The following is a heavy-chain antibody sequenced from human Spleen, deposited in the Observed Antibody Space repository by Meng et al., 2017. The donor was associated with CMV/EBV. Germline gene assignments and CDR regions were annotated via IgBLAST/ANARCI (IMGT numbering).Heavy chain of an antibody. Sequence: KASGYTFTSDGISWVRQAPGQGLEWMGWISAYNGNTNDAQKLQGRVTMTTDTSTSTAYMELRSLRSDGTAVYYCARIAAAALHHFDYWGQGTLVTVSS. V-gene: IGHV1-18*01. J-gene: IGHJ4*02. D-gene: IGHD6-13*01. CDR2: ISAYNGNT. CDR3: ARIAAAALHHFDY. CDR1: GYTFTSDG.